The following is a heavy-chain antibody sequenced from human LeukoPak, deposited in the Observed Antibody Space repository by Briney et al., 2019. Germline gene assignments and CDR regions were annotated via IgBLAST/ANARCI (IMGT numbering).Heavy chain of an antibody. CDR1: GFTFSDTA. Sequence: GGSLRLSCAASGFTFSDTAMSWVRQAPGKGLEWVANIKQDGSEKYYVDSVKGRFTISRDSAKNSLYLQMNSLRAEDTAVYYCARYYYDSSGYYYNPFSYFDYWGQGTLVTVSS. CDR2: IKQDGSEK. V-gene: IGHV3-7*01. J-gene: IGHJ4*02. D-gene: IGHD3-22*01. CDR3: ARYYYDSSGYYYNPFSYFDY.